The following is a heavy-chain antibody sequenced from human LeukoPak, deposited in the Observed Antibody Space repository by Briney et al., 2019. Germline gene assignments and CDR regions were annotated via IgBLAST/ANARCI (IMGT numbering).Heavy chain of an antibody. Sequence: PGGSLRLSCAASGFTFSSYAMSWVRQAPGKGLEWVSAISGSGGSTYYADSVKGRFTISRDNSKNTLYLQMNSLRAEDTAVYYCAREKAVVVTAYDAFDIWGQGTMVTVSS. CDR2: ISGSGGST. D-gene: IGHD2-21*02. CDR1: GFTFSSYA. V-gene: IGHV3-23*01. CDR3: AREKAVVVTAYDAFDI. J-gene: IGHJ3*02.